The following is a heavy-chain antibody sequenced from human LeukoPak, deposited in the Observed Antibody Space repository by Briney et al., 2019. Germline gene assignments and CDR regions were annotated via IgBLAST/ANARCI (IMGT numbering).Heavy chain of an antibody. V-gene: IGHV4-59*01. J-gene: IGHJ3*02. D-gene: IGHD2-2*01. CDR2: IYYSGST. CDR3: ARDPDGSASYSDAFDI. CDR1: GASISSYC. Sequence: SETLSLTCTVSGASISSYCWSWIRQPPGKGLEWIAYIYYSGSTNYNPSLKGRVTISVDTSKNQFSLKVSSVTAADTAVYYCARDPDGSASYSDAFDIWGQGTKVTVSS.